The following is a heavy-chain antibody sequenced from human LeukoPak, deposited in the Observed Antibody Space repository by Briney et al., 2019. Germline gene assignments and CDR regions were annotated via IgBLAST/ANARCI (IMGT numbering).Heavy chain of an antibody. Sequence: SETLALTCTVSGGSVSSGLYYWNWIRQPAGKGLEWIGRIHTSGSTNYNPSPKSRVTVSVDTSKNQFSMKLSSVTAADTAVYYCARGKVVAGTPGQNSWDHWGQGTLVTVSS. CDR2: IHTSGST. D-gene: IGHD6-19*01. J-gene: IGHJ4*02. CDR1: GGSVSSGLYY. CDR3: ARGKVVAGTPGQNSWDH. V-gene: IGHV4-61*02.